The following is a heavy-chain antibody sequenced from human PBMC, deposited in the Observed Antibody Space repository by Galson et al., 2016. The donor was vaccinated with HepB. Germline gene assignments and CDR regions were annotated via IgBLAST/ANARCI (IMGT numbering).Heavy chain of an antibody. V-gene: IGHV3-23*01. J-gene: IGHJ4*02. CDR3: AKLGIKDS. CDR2: ISGTAENT. CDR1: GFNFINYA. D-gene: IGHD2-21*01. Sequence: SLRLSCAVSGFNFINYAMCWVRQAPGKGLEWVSTISGTAENTYYADSVKDRFTISRDNSKSTLYLQMGSLRAEDTALYYCAKLGIKDSWGQGTLVTVSS.